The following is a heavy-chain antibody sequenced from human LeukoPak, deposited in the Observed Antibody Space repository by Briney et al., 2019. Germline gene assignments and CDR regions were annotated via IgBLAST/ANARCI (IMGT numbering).Heavy chain of an antibody. D-gene: IGHD6-13*01. CDR3: GGGVWPRSNY. CDR1: DFIFSSYW. CDR2: IKQDGGET. V-gene: IGHV3-7*01. Sequence: GGSLRLSCVASDFIFSSYWMTWVRQAPGKGLEWVANIKQDGGETYYVGSVKGRFTISRDNAQNSLYLQMNSLRAEDTAIYYCGGGVWPRSNYWGQGTLVTVSS. J-gene: IGHJ4*02.